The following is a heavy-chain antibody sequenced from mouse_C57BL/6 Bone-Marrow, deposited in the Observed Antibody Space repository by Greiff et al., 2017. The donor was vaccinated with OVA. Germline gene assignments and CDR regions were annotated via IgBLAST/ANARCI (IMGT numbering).Heavy chain of an antibody. CDR2: IYPGGGYT. CDR3: ARSYGYSTSWYFDY. J-gene: IGHJ2*01. Sequence: QVQLKQSGAELVRPGTSVKMSCKASGYTFTNYWIGWAKQRPGHGLEWIGDIYPGGGYTNYNEKFKGKATLTADKSSSTAYMQFSSLTSEDSAIYYCARSYGYSTSWYFDYWGQGTTLTVSS. D-gene: IGHD2-2*01. V-gene: IGHV1-63*01. CDR1: GYTFTNYW.